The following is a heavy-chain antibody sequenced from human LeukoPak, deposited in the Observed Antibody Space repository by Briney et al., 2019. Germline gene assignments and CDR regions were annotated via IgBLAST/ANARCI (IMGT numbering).Heavy chain of an antibody. V-gene: IGHV3-23*01. CDR3: AKDPTGSYFSYWYFDL. Sequence: GGSLRLSCVTSGFTFSACALSWVRQAPGKGLEWVSAISGSGGSTYYADSVKGRFTISRDNSKNTQYLQMNSLRAEDTAVYYCAKDPTGSYFSYWYFDLWGRGILVTVSS. CDR1: GFTFSACA. CDR2: ISGSGGST. D-gene: IGHD1-26*01. J-gene: IGHJ2*01.